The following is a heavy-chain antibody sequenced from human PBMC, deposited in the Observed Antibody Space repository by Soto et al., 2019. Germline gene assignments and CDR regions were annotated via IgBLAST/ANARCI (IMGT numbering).Heavy chain of an antibody. D-gene: IGHD4-17*01. CDR3: AREGAYGDYGYYYGMDV. Sequence: QVQLVQSGAEVKKPGSSVKVSCKASGGTFSSYTISWVRQAPGQGLEWMGRIIPILGIANYAQKFQGRVTITADKYTSTAYMELSSLRSEDTAVYYCAREGAYGDYGYYYGMDVWGQGTTVTVSS. V-gene: IGHV1-69*08. J-gene: IGHJ6*02. CDR1: GGTFSSYT. CDR2: IIPILGIA.